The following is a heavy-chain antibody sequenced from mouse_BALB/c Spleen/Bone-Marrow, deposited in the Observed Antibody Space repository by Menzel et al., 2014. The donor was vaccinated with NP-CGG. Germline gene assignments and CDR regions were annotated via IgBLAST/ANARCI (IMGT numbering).Heavy chain of an antibody. Sequence: QVQLKQSGPELVKPGASVKISCKASGYALSNSWMNWVKQRPGQGLEWIGRIYPGDGDTYYNGKFKDKATLTADKSSSTAYMQLSSLTSVDSAVYFCARSDGYRAMDYWGQGTSVTVST. CDR1: GYALSNSW. D-gene: IGHD2-3*01. CDR3: ARSDGYRAMDY. J-gene: IGHJ4*01. V-gene: IGHV1-82*01. CDR2: IYPGDGDT.